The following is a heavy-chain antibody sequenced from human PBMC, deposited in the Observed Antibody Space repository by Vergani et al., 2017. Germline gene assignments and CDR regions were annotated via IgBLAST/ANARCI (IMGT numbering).Heavy chain of an antibody. D-gene: IGHD2-2*01. CDR3: ARGQDIVVVPAARVDWFDP. Sequence: QVQLVQSGAEVKKPGASVKVSCKASGYTFTSYAMHWVRQAPGQRLEWMGWINAGNGNTKYSQKFQGRVTITRDTSASTAYMELSSLRSEDTAVYYCARGQDIVVVPAARVDWFDPWGQGTLVTVSS. CDR1: GYTFTSYA. J-gene: IGHJ5*02. CDR2: INAGNGNT. V-gene: IGHV1-3*01.